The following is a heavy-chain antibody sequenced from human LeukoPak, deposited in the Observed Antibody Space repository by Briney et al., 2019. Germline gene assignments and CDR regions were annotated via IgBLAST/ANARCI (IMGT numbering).Heavy chain of an antibody. V-gene: IGHV3-48*03. J-gene: IGHJ6*03. CDR1: GFTFSTYE. CDR2: ISTSGSSI. D-gene: IGHD4-17*01. CDR3: ARDATTELGTVYMDV. Sequence: GGSLRLSCAASGFTFSTYEINWVRQALGKGLEWLSHISTSGSSIHYADSVKGRFTISRDNAKNSLYLQMNSLRVEDTAVYYCARDATTELGTVYMDVWGKGTTVTISS.